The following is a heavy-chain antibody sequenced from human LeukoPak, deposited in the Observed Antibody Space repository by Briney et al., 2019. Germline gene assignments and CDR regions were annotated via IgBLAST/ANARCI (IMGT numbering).Heavy chain of an antibody. Sequence: ASVKVSCKASGGTFSSYAISWVRQAPGQGLEWMGWMNPNSGNTGYAQKFQGRVTITRNTSISTAYMELSSLRSEDTAVYYCARGPGYCSSTSCYPNWFDPWGQGTLVTVSS. V-gene: IGHV1-8*03. CDR3: ARGPGYCSSTSCYPNWFDP. J-gene: IGHJ5*02. CDR2: MNPNSGNT. CDR1: GGTFSSYA. D-gene: IGHD2-2*01.